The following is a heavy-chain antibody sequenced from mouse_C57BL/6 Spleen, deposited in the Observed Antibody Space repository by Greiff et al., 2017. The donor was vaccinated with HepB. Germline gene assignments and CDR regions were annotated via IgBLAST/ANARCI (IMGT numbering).Heavy chain of an antibody. J-gene: IGHJ1*03. Sequence: VQLQQSAAELVMPGASVKLSCPASAFNIKDYYMHWVKQRPEHGLGWIGRIDPEDGDTEYAPKFQGKATMTADTSSNAAYLQLSSLTSEDTAVYYCSTSYDRSYKSFDFWGTGTTVTVSS. CDR3: STSYDRSYKSFDF. CDR1: AFNIKDYY. D-gene: IGHD1-1*01. CDR2: IDPEDGDT. V-gene: IGHV14-1*01.